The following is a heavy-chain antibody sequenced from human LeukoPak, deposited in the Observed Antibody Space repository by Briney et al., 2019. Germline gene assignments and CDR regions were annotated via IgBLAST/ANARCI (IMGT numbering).Heavy chain of an antibody. Sequence: KPSETLSLTCTVSGDSISRSTDFWGWIRQPPGKGLEWIGSIYFIGSTYYNPSLKSRVTISIDTSKNQFSLKLSSVTAADTAVYYCARLLGLDSSGYYLSAFDIWGQGTLVTVSS. D-gene: IGHD3-22*01. CDR1: GDSISRSTDF. CDR3: ARLLGLDSSGYYLSAFDI. J-gene: IGHJ3*02. CDR2: IYFIGST. V-gene: IGHV4-39*01.